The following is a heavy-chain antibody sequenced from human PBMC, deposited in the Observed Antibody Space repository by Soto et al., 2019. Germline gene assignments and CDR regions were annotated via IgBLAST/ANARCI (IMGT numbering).Heavy chain of an antibody. D-gene: IGHD4-17*01. Sequence: SVKVSCKASGGTFSSYAISWVRQAPGQGLEWMGGIIPIFGTANYAQKFQGRVTITADESTSTAYMELSSLRSEDTAVYYCAKATVVGYYYYGMDVWGQGTTVTVSS. CDR2: IIPIFGTA. CDR1: GGTFSSYA. V-gene: IGHV1-69*13. J-gene: IGHJ6*02. CDR3: AKATVVGYYYYGMDV.